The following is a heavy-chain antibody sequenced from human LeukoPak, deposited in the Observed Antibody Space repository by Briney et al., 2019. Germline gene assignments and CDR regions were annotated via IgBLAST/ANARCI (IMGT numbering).Heavy chain of an antibody. Sequence: SVTVSCKPSGYTFTSYDINWVRQATGQGLEWMGWMNPNSGNTGYAQKFQGRVTITRNTSISTAYMELSSLRSEDTAVYYCARDRAKRWLQLAYYYYMDVWGKGTTVTVSS. CDR1: GYTFTSYD. D-gene: IGHD5-24*01. CDR2: MNPNSGNT. J-gene: IGHJ6*03. V-gene: IGHV1-8*03. CDR3: ARDRAKRWLQLAYYYYMDV.